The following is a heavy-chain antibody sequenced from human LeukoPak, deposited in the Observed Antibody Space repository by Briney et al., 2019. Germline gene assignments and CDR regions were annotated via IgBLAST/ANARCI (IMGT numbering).Heavy chain of an antibody. CDR2: ISGSGGCT. J-gene: IGHJ4*02. CDR3: ATGRTIVVVPAAMPDY. D-gene: IGHD2-2*01. CDR1: GFTFSSYA. Sequence: GGSLRLSCAASGFTFSSYAMSWVRQAPGKGLEWVSAISGSGGCTYYADSVKGRFTISRDNSKNTLYLQMNSLRAEDTAVYYCATGRTIVVVPAAMPDYWGQGTLVTVSS. V-gene: IGHV3-23*01.